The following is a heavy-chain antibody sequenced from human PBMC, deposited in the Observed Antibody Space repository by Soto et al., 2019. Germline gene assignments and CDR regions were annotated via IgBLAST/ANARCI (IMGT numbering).Heavy chain of an antibody. CDR1: GYTFTSYA. CDR2: INAGNGNT. CDR3: ARGSGYYYDSSGSLDY. D-gene: IGHD3-22*01. V-gene: IGHV1-3*01. Sequence: ASVKVSCKASGYTFTSYAMHWVRQAPGQRLEWMGWINAGNGNTKYSQKFQGRVTITRDTSASTAYMELSSLRSEDTAVYYCARGSGYYYDSSGSLDYWGQGTLVTVSS. J-gene: IGHJ4*02.